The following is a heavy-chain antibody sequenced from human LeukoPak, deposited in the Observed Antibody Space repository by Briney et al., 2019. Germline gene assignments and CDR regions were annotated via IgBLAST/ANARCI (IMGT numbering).Heavy chain of an antibody. J-gene: IGHJ4*02. CDR1: GYTFTSYG. CDR3: ARDTCSGGSCYSTINDY. D-gene: IGHD2-15*01. V-gene: IGHV1-18*04. Sequence: GASVKVSCKASGYTFTSYGISRVRQAPGQGLEWMGWISAYNGNTNYAQKLHGRVTMTTDTSTSTAYMELRSLRSDDTAVYYCARDTCSGGSCYSTINDYWGEGTLVTVSS. CDR2: ISAYNGNT.